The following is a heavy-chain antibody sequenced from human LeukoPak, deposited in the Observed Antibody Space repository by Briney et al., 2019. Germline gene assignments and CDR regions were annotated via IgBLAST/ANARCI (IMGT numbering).Heavy chain of an antibody. J-gene: IGHJ4*02. D-gene: IGHD7-27*01. V-gene: IGHV3-23*01. CDR2: ISGSGGST. CDR1: GFTFSSYA. Sequence: GGSLRLSCAASGFTFSSYAMSWLRQPPGKGLEWVSAISGSGGSTYYADSVKGRFTISRDNSKNTLYLQMNSLRAEDTAVYYCAILPWGLDFDYWGQGTLVTVSS. CDR3: AILPWGLDFDY.